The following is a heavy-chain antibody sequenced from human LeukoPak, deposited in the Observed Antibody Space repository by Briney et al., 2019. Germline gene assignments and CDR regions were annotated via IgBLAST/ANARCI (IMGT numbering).Heavy chain of an antibody. D-gene: IGHD3-10*01. J-gene: IGHJ4*02. Sequence: GGSLRLSCAASGFTFSSYSMNWVRQAPGKGLEWVSYISSSSSTIYYADSVKGRFTISRDNAKNSLYLQMNSLRAEDTAVYYYARAARVRGANPMRYYFDYWGQGTLVTVSS. V-gene: IGHV3-48*01. CDR2: ISSSSSTI. CDR1: GFTFSSYS. CDR3: ARAARVRGANPMRYYFDY.